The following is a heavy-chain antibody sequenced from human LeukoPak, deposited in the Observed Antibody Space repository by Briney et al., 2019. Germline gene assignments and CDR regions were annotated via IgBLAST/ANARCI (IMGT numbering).Heavy chain of an antibody. CDR2: IKQDGSRK. V-gene: IGHV3-7*01. J-gene: IGHJ4*02. Sequence: PGGSLRLSCAASGFTFSGYWMSWVRQAPGNGLEWVANIKQDGSRKYYVDSVKGRFTISRDNAKNSLYLQMNSLRVEDAAVYYCARDGIDGYIDYWGQGTLVTVSS. D-gene: IGHD5-24*01. CDR3: ARDGIDGYIDY. CDR1: GFTFSGYW.